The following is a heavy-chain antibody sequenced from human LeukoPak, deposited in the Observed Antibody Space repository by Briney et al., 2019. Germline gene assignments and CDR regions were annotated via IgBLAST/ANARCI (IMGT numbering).Heavy chain of an antibody. Sequence: SVKVSCKASGGTFSSYALSWVRQAPGQGLEWMGRIIPIFGIANYAQKFQGRVTITADKSTSTAYMELSSLRSEDTAVYYCARDLGDYYYYGMDVWGQGTTVTVSS. CDR1: GGTFSSYA. CDR2: IIPIFGIA. V-gene: IGHV1-69*04. D-gene: IGHD7-27*01. CDR3: ARDLGDYYYYGMDV. J-gene: IGHJ6*02.